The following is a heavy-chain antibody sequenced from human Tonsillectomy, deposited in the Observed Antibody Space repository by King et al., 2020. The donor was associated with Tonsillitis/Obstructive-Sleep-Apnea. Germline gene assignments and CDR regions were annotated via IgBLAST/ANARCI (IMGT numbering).Heavy chain of an antibody. J-gene: IGHJ4*02. CDR1: GFTFDDYA. Sequence: VQLVESGGGLVQPGRSLRLSCAASGFTFDDYAMHWVRQAPGKGLEWVSGISWNSGSIGYADSVKGRFTISRDNAKNSLYLQMNSLRAEDTALYYCGKGTSGSSVLFDYWGQGTLVTVSS. D-gene: IGHD6-6*01. CDR3: GKGTSGSSVLFDY. V-gene: IGHV3-9*01. CDR2: ISWNSGSI.